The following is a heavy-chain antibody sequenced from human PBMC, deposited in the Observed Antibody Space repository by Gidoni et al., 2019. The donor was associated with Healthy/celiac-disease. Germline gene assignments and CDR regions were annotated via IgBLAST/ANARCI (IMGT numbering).Heavy chain of an antibody. V-gene: IGHV3-43D*03. Sequence: EVQLVESGGVVVQPGGSLRLSCAASGFTFDDYAMHWVRQAPGKGLEWVSLISWDGGSTYYADSVKGRFTISRDNSKNSLYLQMNSLRAEDTALYYCAKDGGITGTPDYMDVWGKGTTVTVSS. J-gene: IGHJ6*03. CDR2: ISWDGGST. CDR1: GFTFDDYA. D-gene: IGHD1-20*01. CDR3: AKDGGITGTPDYMDV.